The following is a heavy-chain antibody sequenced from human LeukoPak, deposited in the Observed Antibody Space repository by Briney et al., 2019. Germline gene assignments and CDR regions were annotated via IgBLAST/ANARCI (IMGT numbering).Heavy chain of an antibody. CDR2: ITGSGGST. V-gene: IGHV3-23*01. Sequence: LTGGSLRLSCAASGLTFSSYAMSWVRQAPGKGLEWVSAITGSGGSTYYADSVKGRFTISRDNSKNTLYLQMNSLRAEDTAVYYCAKDTASSWWYFDLWGRGTLVTVSS. D-gene: IGHD5-18*01. J-gene: IGHJ2*01. CDR1: GLTFSSYA. CDR3: AKDTASSWWYFDL.